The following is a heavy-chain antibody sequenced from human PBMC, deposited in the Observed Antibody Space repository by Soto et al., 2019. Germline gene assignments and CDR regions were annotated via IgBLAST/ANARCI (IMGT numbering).Heavy chain of an antibody. V-gene: IGHV1-8*01. CDR1: GYTFTSYD. Sequence: GASVKVSCKASGYTFTSYDINWVRQATGQGLEWMGWMNPNSGNTGYAQKFQGRVTMTRNTSISTAYMELSSLRSEDTAVYYCARGGLERPLSYYYYYMVVWGKGTTVTVSS. CDR2: MNPNSGNT. J-gene: IGHJ6*03. CDR3: ARGGLERPLSYYYYYMVV. D-gene: IGHD1-1*01.